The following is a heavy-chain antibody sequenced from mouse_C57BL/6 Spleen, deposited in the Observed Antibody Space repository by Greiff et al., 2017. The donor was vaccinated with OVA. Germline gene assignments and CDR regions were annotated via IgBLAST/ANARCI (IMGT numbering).Heavy chain of an antibody. CDR3: ARENGYDWYFDV. CDR1: GYSITSGYY. Sequence: EVKLLESGPGLVKPSQSLSLTCSVTGYSITSGYYWNWIRQFPGNKLEWMGYISYDGSNNYNPSLKNRISITRDTSKNQFFLQLNSVTTEDTATYYCARENGYDWYFDVWGTGTTVTVSS. D-gene: IGHD2-2*01. J-gene: IGHJ1*03. CDR2: ISYDGSN. V-gene: IGHV3-6*01.